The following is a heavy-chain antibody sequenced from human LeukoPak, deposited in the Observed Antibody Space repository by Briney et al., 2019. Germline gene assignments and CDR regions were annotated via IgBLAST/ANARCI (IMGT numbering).Heavy chain of an antibody. Sequence: SETLSLTCAVYGGSFSDYYWTWIRQPPGKGLEWIGEINHSGSTNYNPSLKSRVTISVDTSKKQFFLRLSSVTAADTAVYYCAVGSPNFDYWGQGTLVTVSS. CDR2: INHSGST. V-gene: IGHV4-34*01. J-gene: IGHJ4*02. CDR3: AVGSPNFDY. CDR1: GGSFSDYY. D-gene: IGHD3-10*01.